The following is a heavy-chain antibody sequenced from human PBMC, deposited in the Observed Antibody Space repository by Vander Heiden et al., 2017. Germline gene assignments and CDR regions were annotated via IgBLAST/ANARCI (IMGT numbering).Heavy chain of an antibody. Sequence: QVQLVESGGGVVQPGRPLRLSCVAAGFTFRRSGIHWVRQAPGKGLEWVAVISYDGSNKYYADSVKGRFSISRDNSKNTLYLQMNSLRAEDTAIYYCARPSGDWSGYRNYGLDVWGQGTTVTVSS. CDR3: ARPSGDWSGYRNYGLDV. D-gene: IGHD3-3*01. J-gene: IGHJ6*02. CDR1: GFTFRRSG. CDR2: ISYDGSNK. V-gene: IGHV3-30*03.